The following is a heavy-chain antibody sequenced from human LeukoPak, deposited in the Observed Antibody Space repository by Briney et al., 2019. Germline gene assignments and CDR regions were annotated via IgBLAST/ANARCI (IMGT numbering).Heavy chain of an antibody. Sequence: PSGTLSLTCTVSGGSISSHYWSWIRQPPGKGLEWIGYIYYSGSTNYNPSLKSRVTISVDTSKNQFSLKLSSVTAADTAVYYCARGHYFDQNLDYWGQGTLVTVSS. J-gene: IGHJ4*02. CDR1: GGSISSHY. D-gene: IGHD2/OR15-2a*01. V-gene: IGHV4-59*11. CDR3: ARGHYFDQNLDY. CDR2: IYYSGST.